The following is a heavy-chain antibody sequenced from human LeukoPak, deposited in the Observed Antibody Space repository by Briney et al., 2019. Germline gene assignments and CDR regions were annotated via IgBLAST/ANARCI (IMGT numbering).Heavy chain of an antibody. J-gene: IGHJ4*02. V-gene: IGHV4-39*01. D-gene: IGHD6-19*01. CDR1: GGSISSGTYY. CDR2: IYYSGST. CDR3: ARHDRGEYSSVRYYFDY. Sequence: SETLSLTCIVSGGSISSGTYYWGWLRQPPGKGLEWIGSIYYSGSTYYNPSLKSRVTISVDTSKNQFSLKLSSVTAADTAVYYCARHDRGEYSSVRYYFDYWGQGTLVTVSS.